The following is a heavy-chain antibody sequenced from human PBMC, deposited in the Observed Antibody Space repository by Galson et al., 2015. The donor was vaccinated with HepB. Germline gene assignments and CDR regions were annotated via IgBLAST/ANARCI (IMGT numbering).Heavy chain of an antibody. V-gene: IGHV1-46*01. CDR2: INPSGDST. CDR3: ARVVPSGYFQH. J-gene: IGHJ1*01. CDR1: GYTFTSYY. Sequence: SVKVSCKASGYTFTSYYMHWVRQAPGQGLEWMGIINPSGDSTSYAQKFQGRVTMTRDTSTSTVYMELSSLRSEDTAVYYCARVVPSGYFQHWGQGTLVTVSS.